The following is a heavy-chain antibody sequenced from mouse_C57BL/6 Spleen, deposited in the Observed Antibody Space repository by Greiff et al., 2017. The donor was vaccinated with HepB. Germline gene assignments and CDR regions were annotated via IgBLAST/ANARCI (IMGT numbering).Heavy chain of an antibody. CDR2: IDPSDSYT. CDR3: ARGSGYWYFDV. V-gene: IGHV1-69*01. J-gene: IGHJ1*03. CDR1: GYTFTSYW. Sequence: QVQLQQSGAELVMPGASVKLSCKASGYTFTSYWMHWVKQRPGQGLEWIGEIDPSDSYTNYNQKFKGKSTLTVDKSSSTAYMQLSSLTSEDSAVYYCARGSGYWYFDVWGTGTTVTVSS.